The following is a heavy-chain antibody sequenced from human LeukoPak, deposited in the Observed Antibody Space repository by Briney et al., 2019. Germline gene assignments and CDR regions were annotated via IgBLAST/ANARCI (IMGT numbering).Heavy chain of an antibody. V-gene: IGHV3-23*01. J-gene: IGHJ4*02. CDR2: ISGRGDTT. CDR3: ARGTRRTSCCGDFFY. CDR1: GFTFSTYA. Sequence: GESLRLSCAASGFTFSTYAMTWVHQAPGKELKWASAISGRGDTTYYAHSLKVRFTISGDNSQNTLYLQLNSLRASDSAISYFARGTRRTSCCGDFFYWGQGTLVTVSS. D-gene: IGHD2-2*01.